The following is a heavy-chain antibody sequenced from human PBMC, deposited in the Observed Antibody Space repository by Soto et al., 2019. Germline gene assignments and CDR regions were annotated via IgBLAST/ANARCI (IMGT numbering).Heavy chain of an antibody. J-gene: IGHJ6*02. CDR2: IDPSDSYT. Sequence: GESLKISCKGSGYSFTSYWISWVRQMPGKGLEWMGRIDPSDSYTNYSPSFQGHVTISADKSISTAYLQWSSLKASDTAMYYCARLLGYCSGGSCYSAAYGMDVWGQGTTVTVSS. CDR3: ARLLGYCSGGSCYSAAYGMDV. D-gene: IGHD2-15*01. V-gene: IGHV5-10-1*01. CDR1: GYSFTSYW.